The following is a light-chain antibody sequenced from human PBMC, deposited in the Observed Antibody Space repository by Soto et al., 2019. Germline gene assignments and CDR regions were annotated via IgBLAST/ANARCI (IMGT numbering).Light chain of an antibody. CDR1: GGDVGGYNY. CDR3: SSYTSSNTPYV. V-gene: IGLV2-14*03. J-gene: IGLJ1*01. Sequence: QSVLAQPASVSGSPGQSITISCAGTGGDVGGYNYVSWYQQHPGKAPKLMIYEVTARPSGVSSRFSGSKSGNTASLTISGLQADDEANYYCSSYTSSNTPYVFGTGTKV. CDR2: EVT.